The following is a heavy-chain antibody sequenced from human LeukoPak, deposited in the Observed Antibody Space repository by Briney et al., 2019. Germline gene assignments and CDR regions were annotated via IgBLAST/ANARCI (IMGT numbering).Heavy chain of an antibody. D-gene: IGHD3-22*01. J-gene: IGHJ4*02. Sequence: GGSLRLSCAASGFTFSSYGMYWVRQAPGKGLEWVAFIRYDGSNKYYADSVKGRFTISRDNSKNTLYLQMKSLRAEDTAVYYCAKYPTHYRVWDDYDSRRLSHWGQGTLVTVSS. V-gene: IGHV3-30*02. CDR2: IRYDGSNK. CDR1: GFTFSSYG. CDR3: AKYPTHYRVWDDYDSRRLSH.